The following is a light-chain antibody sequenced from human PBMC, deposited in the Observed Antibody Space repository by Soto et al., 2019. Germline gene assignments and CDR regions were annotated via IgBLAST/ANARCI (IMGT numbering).Light chain of an antibody. CDR1: QSISSW. CDR2: KAS. J-gene: IGKJ4*01. V-gene: IGKV1-5*03. Sequence: DIQMTQSPSTLSASVGDRVTITCRARQSISSWLAWYQQKPGKAPNLLIYKASSLESGVPSRFSGSGSGTEFNLTISSLQPDDFATYYCQQYNSYPLTFCGGTKVEIK. CDR3: QQYNSYPLT.